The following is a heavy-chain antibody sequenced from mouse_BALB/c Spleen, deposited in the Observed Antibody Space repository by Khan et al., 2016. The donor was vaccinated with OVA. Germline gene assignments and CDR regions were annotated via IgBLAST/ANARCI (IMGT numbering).Heavy chain of an antibody. D-gene: IGHD1-1*01. CDR3: ARESSYWYFDV. CDR2: INTYTGEP. V-gene: IGHV9-1*02. CDR1: GYTFTNYR. J-gene: IGHJ1*01. Sequence: QIQLVQSGPELKKPGETVKISCKASGYTFTNYRMNWMKQAPGKGLKWMGWINTYTGEPTYADDFKERFAFSLETSASTAYLQINNLKNEDMATYFCARESSYWYFDVWGAGTTVTVSS.